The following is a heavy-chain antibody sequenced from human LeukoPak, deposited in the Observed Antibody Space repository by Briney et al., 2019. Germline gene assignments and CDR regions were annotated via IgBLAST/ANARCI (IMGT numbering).Heavy chain of an antibody. CDR3: AGGKGSSSWQPFDY. Sequence: SETLSLTCAVYGGSFSGYYWSWIRQPPGKGLEWIGEINHSGSTNYNPSLKSRVTISVDTSKNQFSLKLSSVTAADTAVYYCAGGKGSSSWQPFDYWGQGTLVTVSS. V-gene: IGHV4-34*01. D-gene: IGHD6-13*01. CDR1: GGSFSGYY. J-gene: IGHJ4*02. CDR2: INHSGST.